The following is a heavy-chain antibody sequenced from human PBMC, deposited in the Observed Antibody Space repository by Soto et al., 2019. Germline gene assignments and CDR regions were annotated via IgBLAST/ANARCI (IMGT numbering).Heavy chain of an antibody. V-gene: IGHV1-2*04. J-gene: IGHJ6*02. Sequence: ASVKVSCKASGYTFTGYYMHWVRQAPGQGLEWMGWINPNSGGTNYAQKFQGWVTMTRDTSISTAYMELSRLGSDDTAVYYCARAERGDYRSVYYYYYGMDVWGQGTTVTVSS. D-gene: IGHD4-17*01. CDR1: GYTFTGYY. CDR3: ARAERGDYRSVYYYYYGMDV. CDR2: INPNSGGT.